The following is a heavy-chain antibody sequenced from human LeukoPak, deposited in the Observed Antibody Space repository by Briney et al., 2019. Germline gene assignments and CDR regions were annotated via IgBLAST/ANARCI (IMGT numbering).Heavy chain of an antibody. CDR1: GFAFSNYA. CDR3: AKNAGYSYGLYYFDY. D-gene: IGHD5-18*01. CDR2: LISSGATT. J-gene: IGHJ4*02. V-gene: IGHV3-23*01. Sequence: GGSLRLSCTASGFAFSNYAMSWVRQAPGKGLEWVSRLISSGATTYYADSVKGRFTISRDNSKNTVHLQMGSLRAEDSAVYYCAKNAGYSYGLYYFDYWGQGTLVTVSS.